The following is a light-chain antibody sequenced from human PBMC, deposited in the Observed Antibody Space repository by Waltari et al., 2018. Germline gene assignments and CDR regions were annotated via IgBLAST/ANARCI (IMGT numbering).Light chain of an antibody. Sequence: QSALTQPASVSGSPGQSITISCTGTNNDIGSYNLVSWYQQHPGKAPKVIIFEVNKRPSVSSNRFSGSKSGNTASLTVSGLHPEDDADYYCCSYAGTPRVVFGGGTKLTVL. CDR3: CSYAGTPRVV. V-gene: IGLV2-23*02. CDR1: NNDIGSYNL. J-gene: IGLJ2*01. CDR2: EVN.